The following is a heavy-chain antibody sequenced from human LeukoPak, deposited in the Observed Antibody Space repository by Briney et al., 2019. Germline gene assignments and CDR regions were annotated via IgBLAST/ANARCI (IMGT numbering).Heavy chain of an antibody. CDR3: ARDLSVAAWSWFDP. CDR1: GYTFSSNA. J-gene: IGHJ5*02. CDR2: INPSGGST. D-gene: IGHD2-15*01. V-gene: IGHV1-46*01. Sequence: ASVKVSCKASGYTFSSNAINWVRQAPGQGLEWMGIINPSGGSTSYAQKFQGRVTMTRDTSTSTVYMELSSLRSEDTAVYYCARDLSVAAWSWFDPWGQGTLVTVSS.